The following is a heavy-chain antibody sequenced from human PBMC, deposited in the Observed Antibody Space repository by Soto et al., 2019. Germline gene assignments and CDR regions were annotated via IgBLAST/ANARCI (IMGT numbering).Heavy chain of an antibody. CDR1: GFTFSSYS. V-gene: IGHV3-21*04. D-gene: IGHD3-9*01. CDR2: ISSSSSYI. CDR3: VRDRHLRYYDEQGADL. Sequence: PGGSLRLSCAASGFTFSSYSMNWVRQAPGKGLEWVSSISSSSSYIYYADSVKGRFTISRDNAKNSLYLQMNYLRAEDTAFYYCVRDRHLRYYDEQGADLWGRGTLVTVSS. J-gene: IGHJ2*01.